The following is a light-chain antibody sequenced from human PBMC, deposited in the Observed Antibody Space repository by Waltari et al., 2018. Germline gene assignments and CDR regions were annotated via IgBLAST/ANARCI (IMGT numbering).Light chain of an antibody. V-gene: IGKV3-20*01. CDR3: QHYLRLPVT. J-gene: IGKJ1*01. CDR2: GAS. CDR1: QSVTRA. Sequence: EIVLTQSPGTLSLFPGASATLSCRTSQSVTRALSWYQQKPGQAPGLLIYGASNRATGIPYRFSGSGSGTDFSLTISSLEPEEFAVYYCQHYLRLPVTFGQGTKVEVK.